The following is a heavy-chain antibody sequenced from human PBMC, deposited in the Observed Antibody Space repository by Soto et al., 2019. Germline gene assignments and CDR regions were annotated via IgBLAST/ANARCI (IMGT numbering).Heavy chain of an antibody. D-gene: IGHD3-3*01. CDR3: ARSGVSGIVITSHWFDP. V-gene: IGHV4-59*08. CDR2: IYDSGST. Sequence: SDTLCLTCTVSDGSISGFFGSWIRQPPGKGLEWIGYIYDSGSTNYNPSLKSRVTISVDTSKNQFSLKLNSVTAADAAVYYCARSGVSGIVITSHWFDPWGQGTLVTVSS. J-gene: IGHJ5*02. CDR1: DGSISGFF.